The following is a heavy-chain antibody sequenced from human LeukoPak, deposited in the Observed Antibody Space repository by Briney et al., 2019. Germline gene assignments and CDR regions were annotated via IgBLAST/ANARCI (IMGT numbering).Heavy chain of an antibody. Sequence: GVSLRLFCASSGFTFRSYAMSWVRQAPGKGLEGVSATSGSGDGIFYADSVKGRFTISRDNSKNALYLQMNGLRAEDTAIYYCARLRDFFDSSGQFDYWGQGTLVTVSS. D-gene: IGHD3-22*01. CDR1: GFTFRSYA. J-gene: IGHJ4*02. CDR2: TSGSGDGI. V-gene: IGHV3-23*01. CDR3: ARLRDFFDSSGQFDY.